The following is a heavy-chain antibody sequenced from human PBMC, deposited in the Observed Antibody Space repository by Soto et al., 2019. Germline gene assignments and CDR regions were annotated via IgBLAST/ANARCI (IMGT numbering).Heavy chain of an antibody. Sequence: EVQLVESGGGLVQPGGSLRLSCAASEFTFSGRSVHWVGQAPGKGLVWVSGIDKVGTDSTYAASVKGRFTSSRDNAKNTVYLQMNTLRVEDTAVYYCARGWFGPDVWGKGTTVTVSS. CDR1: EFTFSGRS. D-gene: IGHD3-10*01. CDR2: IDKVGTDS. V-gene: IGHV3-74*01. J-gene: IGHJ6*03. CDR3: ARGWFGPDV.